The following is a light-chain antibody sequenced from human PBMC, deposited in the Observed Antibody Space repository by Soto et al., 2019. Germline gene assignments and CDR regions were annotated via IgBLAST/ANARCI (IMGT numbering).Light chain of an antibody. Sequence: TQSPATLSVYPGARVSLACRVSQSVSSTLAWYQQQPGQAPRLLIYGASTRTNGVPASFSGSGSATEFTLAISSLQSEYVAVYYCQQYGDWPPETFGHGTKLEI. CDR3: QQYGDWPPET. CDR1: QSVSST. J-gene: IGKJ2*01. V-gene: IGKV3-15*01. CDR2: GAS.